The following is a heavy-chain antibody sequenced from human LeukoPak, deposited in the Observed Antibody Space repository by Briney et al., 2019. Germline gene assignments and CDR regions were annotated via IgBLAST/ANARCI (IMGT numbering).Heavy chain of an antibody. D-gene: IGHD6-6*01. V-gene: IGHV1-2*02. CDR3: ARGKAARPDWFDP. CDR2: INPNSGGT. CDR1: GYIFTDYY. Sequence: ASVKVSCKASGYIFTDYYMHWVRQAPGQGLEWMGWINPNSGGTNYAQNFQGRVTMTTDTSTSTAYMELRSLRSDDTAVYYCARGKAARPDWFDPWGQGTLVTVSS. J-gene: IGHJ5*02.